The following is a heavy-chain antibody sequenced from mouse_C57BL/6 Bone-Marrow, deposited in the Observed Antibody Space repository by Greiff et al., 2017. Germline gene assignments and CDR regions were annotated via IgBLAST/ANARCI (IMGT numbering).Heavy chain of an antibody. CDR2: IYPGSGST. J-gene: IGHJ4*01. CDR3: AREEGPYAMDY. CDR1: GSTFTSYW. Sequence: QVQLQQPGAELVKPGASVKMSCKASGSTFTSYWITWVKQRPGQGLEWIGDIYPGSGSTNYNEKFKSKATLTVDTSSSTAYMQRSSLTSEDSAVYYCAREEGPYAMDYWGQGTSGTVAS. V-gene: IGHV1-55*01. D-gene: IGHD3-3*01.